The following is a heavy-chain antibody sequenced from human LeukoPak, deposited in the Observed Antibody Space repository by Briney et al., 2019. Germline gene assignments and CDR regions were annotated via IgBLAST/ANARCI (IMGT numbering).Heavy chain of an antibody. CDR3: ASRGGEPAAMPNDAFDM. D-gene: IGHD2-2*01. J-gene: IGHJ3*02. Sequence: ASVKVSCKASGYTFTTYYMHWVRQAPGQGLEWMGLINPSGGSTRYAQKFQDRVTMTRDMSTSTVYMELSSLRSEDTAVYYCASRGGEPAAMPNDAFDMWGQGTMVTVSS. CDR1: GYTFTTYY. V-gene: IGHV1-46*01. CDR2: INPSGGST.